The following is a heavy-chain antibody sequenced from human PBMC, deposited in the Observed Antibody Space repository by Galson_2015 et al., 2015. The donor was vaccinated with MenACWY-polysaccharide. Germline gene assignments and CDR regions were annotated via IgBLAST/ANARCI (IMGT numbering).Heavy chain of an antibody. CDR1: GGSFSGYY. V-gene: IGHV4-34*01. Sequence: SETLSLTCAVYGGSFSGYYWSWIRQPPGKGLEWIGEINHSGSTNYNPSLKIRVTISVDTSKNQFSLKLSSVTAADTAVYYCARGARCYDYWGQGTLVTVSS. CDR2: INHSGST. D-gene: IGHD2-21*01. CDR3: ARGARCYDY. J-gene: IGHJ4*02.